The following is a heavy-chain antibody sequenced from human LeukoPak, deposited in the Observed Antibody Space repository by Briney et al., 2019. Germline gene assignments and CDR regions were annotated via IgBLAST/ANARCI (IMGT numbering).Heavy chain of an antibody. CDR1: GYTFTSYD. CDR2: MSPNSGDT. Sequence: ASVKVSCTGSGYTFTSYDFNWVRQATGQRPEWMGWMSPNSGDTGYAQKFQDRVTMTRNTSISTAYMELSSLRSDDTAVYYCARGPPNWGYDYWGPGTLVTVSS. CDR3: ARGPPNWGYDY. D-gene: IGHD7-27*01. V-gene: IGHV1-8*01. J-gene: IGHJ4*02.